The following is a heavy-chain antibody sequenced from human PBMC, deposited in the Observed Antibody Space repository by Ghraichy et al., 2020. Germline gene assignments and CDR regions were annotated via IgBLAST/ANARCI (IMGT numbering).Heavy chain of an antibody. CDR3: ARDIKSSSWSYYFYAMDV. Sequence: GGSLRLSCAASGFTFNTYSMHWVRQAPGKGLEWVAVVSHDGLSKYYADSVKGRFTISRDNSKNTLYLQMNSLRAEDTAVYLCARDIKSSSWSYYFYAMDVWGQVTTVTVSS. CDR2: VSHDGLSK. D-gene: IGHD6-13*01. J-gene: IGHJ6*02. CDR1: GFTFNTYS. V-gene: IGHV3-30-3*01.